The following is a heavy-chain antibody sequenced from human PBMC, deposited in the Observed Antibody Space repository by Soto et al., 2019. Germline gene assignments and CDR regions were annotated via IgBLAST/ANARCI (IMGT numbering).Heavy chain of an antibody. V-gene: IGHV3-48*01. CDR1: GFTFSSYS. J-gene: IGHJ4*02. D-gene: IGHD3-10*01. CDR2: IRSSDSTI. Sequence: EVQLVESGGGLVQPGGSLRLSCAASGFTFSSYSMHWVRQAPGKGLEWVSYIRSSDSTIYYADSVKGRFTISRDNAKNSLYLQMNSLRAEDKAVYYCARGGGDSGSVPFDYWGQGTLVTVSS. CDR3: ARGGGDSGSVPFDY.